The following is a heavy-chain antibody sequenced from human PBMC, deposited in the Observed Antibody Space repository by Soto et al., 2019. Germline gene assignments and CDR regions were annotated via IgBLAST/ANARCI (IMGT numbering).Heavy chain of an antibody. CDR3: AKLYWNPRYFDY. V-gene: IGHV3-23*01. CDR1: GFTFSTVA. J-gene: IGHJ4*02. CDR2: ISDNGGNT. Sequence: PGGSLRLSCVASGFTFSTVAMTWVRQAPGKGLEWVSSISDNGGNTDYADSVRGRFTLSRDNSKNTLYLQMNHLKAEDTAVYYCAKLYWNPRYFDYWGQGXRVTVYS. D-gene: IGHD1-1*01.